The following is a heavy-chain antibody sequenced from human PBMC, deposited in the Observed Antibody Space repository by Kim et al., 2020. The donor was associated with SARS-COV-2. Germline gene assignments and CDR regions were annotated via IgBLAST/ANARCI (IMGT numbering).Heavy chain of an antibody. CDR3: AREGVIVGTPRMPGSPSSNWFDP. D-gene: IGHD2-21*01. CDR2: ISSSSSYI. J-gene: IGHJ5*02. CDR1: GFTFSSYS. Sequence: GGSLRLSCAASGFTFSSYSMNWVRQAPGKGLEWVSSISSSSSYIYYADSVKGRFTISRDNAKNSLYLQMNSLRAEDTAVYYCAREGVIVGTPRMPGSPSSNWFDPWGQGTLVTVSS. V-gene: IGHV3-21*01.